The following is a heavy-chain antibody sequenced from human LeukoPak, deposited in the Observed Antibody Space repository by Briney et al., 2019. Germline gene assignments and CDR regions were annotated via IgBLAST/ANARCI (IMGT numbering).Heavy chain of an antibody. Sequence: GGSLRLSCAASGFAFSDYTISWVRQAPGKGLEWVSSISSNGRNIYYAYSVKCRLTITRENAEKSVYLQMNSLRAEDTAVYCCARDGLVSYEYWGQGNLVTVSS. CDR2: ISSNGRNI. CDR1: GFAFSDYT. CDR3: ARDGLVSYEY. D-gene: IGHD3-10*01. J-gene: IGHJ4*02. V-gene: IGHV3-21*01.